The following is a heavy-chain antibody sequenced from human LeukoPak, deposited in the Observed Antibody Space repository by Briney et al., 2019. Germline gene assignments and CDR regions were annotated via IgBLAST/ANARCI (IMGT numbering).Heavy chain of an antibody. CDR3: AREKGAVLLWFGELRNYYGMDV. D-gene: IGHD3-10*01. J-gene: IGHJ6*02. V-gene: IGHV1-18*01. Sequence: ASVKVSCKASGYTFTSYGISWVRQAPGQGPEWMGWISAYNGNTNYAQKLQGRVTMTTDTSTSTAYMELRSLRSDDTAVYYCAREKGAVLLWFGELRNYYGMDVWGQGTTVTVSS. CDR2: ISAYNGNT. CDR1: GYTFTSYG.